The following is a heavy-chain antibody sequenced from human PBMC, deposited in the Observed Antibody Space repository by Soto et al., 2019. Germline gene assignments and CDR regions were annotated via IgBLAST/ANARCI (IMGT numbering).Heavy chain of an antibody. CDR3: ARDLPLWFGELVLDD. V-gene: IGHV1-18*01. D-gene: IGHD3-10*01. J-gene: IGHJ4*02. CDR1: GYTFTSYG. CDR2: ISAYNGNT. Sequence: ASVKVSCKASGYTFTSYGISWVRQAPGQGLEWMGWISAYNGNTNYAQKLQGRVTMTTDTSTSTAYMELRSLRSDDTAVYYCARDLPLWFGELVLDDWGQGTLVTVSS.